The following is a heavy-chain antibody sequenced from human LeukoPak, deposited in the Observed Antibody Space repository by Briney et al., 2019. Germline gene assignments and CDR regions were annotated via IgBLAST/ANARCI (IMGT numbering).Heavy chain of an antibody. J-gene: IGHJ4*02. D-gene: IGHD6-13*01. Sequence: PSETLSLTCTVSGGSISSGGYYWSWIRQHPGKGLEWIGYIYYSGSIYYNPSLKSRVTISVDTSKNQFSLKLSSVTAADTAVYYCARSREQQLPDYWGQGTLVTVSS. CDR3: ARSREQQLPDY. V-gene: IGHV4-31*03. CDR2: IYYSGSI. CDR1: GGSISSGGYY.